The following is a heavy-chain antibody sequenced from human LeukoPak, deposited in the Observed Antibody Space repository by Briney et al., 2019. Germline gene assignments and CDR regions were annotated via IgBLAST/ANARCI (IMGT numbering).Heavy chain of an antibody. V-gene: IGHV3-7*01. CDR3: ATLYYDYVWGSYRYEYFDY. CDR1: GFTFSSYW. D-gene: IGHD3-16*02. J-gene: IGHJ4*02. Sequence: PGGSLRLSCAASGFTFSSYWMSWVRQAPGKGLEWVANIKQDGSEKYYVDSVKGRFTISRDNAKNSLYLQMNSLRAEDTAVYYCATLYYDYVWGSYRYEYFDYWGQGTLVTVSS. CDR2: IKQDGSEK.